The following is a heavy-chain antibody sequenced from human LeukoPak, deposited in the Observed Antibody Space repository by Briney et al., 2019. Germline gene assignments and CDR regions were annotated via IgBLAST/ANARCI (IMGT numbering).Heavy chain of an antibody. CDR1: GGSINSHSHH. J-gene: IGHJ4*02. Sequence: PSETLSLTCTVAGGSINSHSHHWGWIRQPPGKGLEWIGSIYYSGTTSYNPSLESRVTISVDTSKNHFSLKVTSVTPADTAVYYCARRGDILTDYAFDFWGQGILVTVSS. CDR3: ARRGDILTDYAFDF. D-gene: IGHD3-9*01. CDR2: IYYSGTT. V-gene: IGHV4-39*02.